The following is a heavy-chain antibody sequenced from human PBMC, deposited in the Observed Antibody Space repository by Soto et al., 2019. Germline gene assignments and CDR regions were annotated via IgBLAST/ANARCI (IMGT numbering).Heavy chain of an antibody. CDR1: GYTFTSYG. J-gene: IGHJ6*02. Sequence: QVQLVQSGAEVKKPGASVKVSCKASGYTFTSYGISWVRQAPGQGLEWMGWISAYNGNTNYAQKLQGRVTMTTDTATSTAYMGLRSLRSDDTAVYYCARDSLHCSSTSCYGGYYYYGMDVWGQGTTVTVSS. CDR2: ISAYNGNT. D-gene: IGHD2-2*01. CDR3: ARDSLHCSSTSCYGGYYYYGMDV. V-gene: IGHV1-18*01.